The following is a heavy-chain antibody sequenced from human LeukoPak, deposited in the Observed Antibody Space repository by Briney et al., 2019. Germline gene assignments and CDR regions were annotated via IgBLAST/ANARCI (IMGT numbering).Heavy chain of an antibody. V-gene: IGHV3-7*01. CDR2: IKKDGSEK. CDR3: ARRGSSSADAFDI. CDR1: GFTFNSYW. Sequence: PGGSLRLSCAASGFTFNSYWMSWVRQAPGKGLEWVANIKKDGSEKYYVDSVKGRFTISRDNAKNSLYLQMNSLRAEDTAVYYCARRGSSSADAFDIWGQGTMVTVSS. J-gene: IGHJ3*02. D-gene: IGHD6-6*01.